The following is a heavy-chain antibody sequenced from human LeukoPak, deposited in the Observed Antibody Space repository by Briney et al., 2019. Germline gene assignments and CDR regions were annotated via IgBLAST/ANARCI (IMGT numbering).Heavy chain of an antibody. CDR2: ISGSGGST. Sequence: GGSLRLSCAAYGFTFSTYAMSWVRQAPGEGLEWVSAISGSGGSTYYADSVKGRFTISRDNSKNTLYLQMNSLRAEDTSIYFCAKALEQETVIALDSWGRGTLVTVSS. J-gene: IGHJ4*02. V-gene: IGHV3-23*01. CDR1: GFTFSTYA. D-gene: IGHD6-13*01. CDR3: AKALEQETVIALDS.